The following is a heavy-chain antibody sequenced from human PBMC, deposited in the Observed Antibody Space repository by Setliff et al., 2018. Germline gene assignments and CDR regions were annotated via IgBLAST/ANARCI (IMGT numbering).Heavy chain of an antibody. CDR2: MNPNSGNT. CDR1: GYTFTSYD. CDR3: ARAQSWSGGPRHNFWSGYYLVAVNY. Sequence: ASVKVSCKASGYTFTSYDINWVRQATGQGLEWMGWMNPNSGNTGYAQKFQGRVTMTRNTSISTAYMDLSSLRFEDTAVFYCARAQSWSGGPRHNFWSGYYLVAVNYWGQGTLVTSPQ. J-gene: IGHJ4*02. V-gene: IGHV1-8*02. D-gene: IGHD3-3*01.